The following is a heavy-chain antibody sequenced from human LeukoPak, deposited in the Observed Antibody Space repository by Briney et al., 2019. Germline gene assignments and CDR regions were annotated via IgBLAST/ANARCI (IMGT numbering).Heavy chain of an antibody. V-gene: IGHV3-11*04. CDR1: GFTFSDYY. CDR2: ISSSGSTI. D-gene: IGHD3-3*01. CDR3: VKDGEWTFDV. J-gene: IGHJ3*01. Sequence: GGSLRLSCAASGFTFSDYYMSWIRQAPGKGLEWVSYISSSGSTIYYVDSVKGRFTIPGDNPKKMAYLQMNNLRAEDTAIYYCVKDGEWTFDVWGQGTMVTVS.